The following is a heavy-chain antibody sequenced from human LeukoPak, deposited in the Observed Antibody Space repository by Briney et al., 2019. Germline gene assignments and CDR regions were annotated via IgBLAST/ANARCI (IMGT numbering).Heavy chain of an antibody. CDR2: INHSGST. V-gene: IGHV4-34*01. CDR1: GGSFSGYY. J-gene: IGHJ4*02. CDR3: ARALSDYGDYRFDY. D-gene: IGHD4-17*01. Sequence: SETLSLTCAVYGGSFSGYYWSWIRQPPGKGLEWIGEINHSGSTNYNPSLKSRVTISVDTSKNQFSLKLSSVTAADTAVYYCARALSDYGDYRFDYWGQGTLVTVSS.